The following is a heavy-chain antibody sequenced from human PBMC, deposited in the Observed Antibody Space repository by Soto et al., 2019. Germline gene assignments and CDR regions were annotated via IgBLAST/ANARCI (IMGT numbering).Heavy chain of an antibody. J-gene: IGHJ4*02. Sequence: EEQLVESGGGLVQPGGSLRLSCAVSGFSFRSDWMNWVRQAPGKGLEWVAHTNQDGSEKYYVDSVKGRFTIFRDNAKNSLYLQMNSLSAEDTDVYYCSGGVGDAFWGQGTLVTVSS. CDR2: TNQDGSEK. CDR3: SGGVGDAF. V-gene: IGHV3-7*04. D-gene: IGHD1-26*01. CDR1: GFSFRSDW.